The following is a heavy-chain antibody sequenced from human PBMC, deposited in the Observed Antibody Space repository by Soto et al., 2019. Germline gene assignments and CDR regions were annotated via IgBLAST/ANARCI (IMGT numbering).Heavy chain of an antibody. J-gene: IGHJ4*02. CDR2: ISPNNGQT. V-gene: IGHV1-18*01. D-gene: IGHD2-8*01. CDR1: GYTLSSYG. Sequence: VELVQSGGEVKKPGASVKVSCKASGYTLSSYGIDWVRQAPGQGLEWMGWISPNNGQTNYAQKFADRVTLTTDTTTTIAYMELRSLRSDDTAVYYCASEINGVGDYWGQGTLVTVSS. CDR3: ASEINGVGDY.